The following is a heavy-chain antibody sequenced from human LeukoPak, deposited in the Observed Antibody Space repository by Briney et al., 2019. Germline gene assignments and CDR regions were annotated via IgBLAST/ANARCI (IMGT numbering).Heavy chain of an antibody. Sequence: ASVRVSCKASGYIFTSYGISWVRQAPGQGLEWMGWISAYNGHTNSAQKFQGRVTMTTDTSTSTAYMEMRSLKSDDTAVYYCARATRGDYYDSSGYSESFDYWGQGTLVTVSS. D-gene: IGHD3-22*01. J-gene: IGHJ4*02. V-gene: IGHV1-18*01. CDR1: GYIFTSYG. CDR2: ISAYNGHT. CDR3: ARATRGDYYDSSGYSESFDY.